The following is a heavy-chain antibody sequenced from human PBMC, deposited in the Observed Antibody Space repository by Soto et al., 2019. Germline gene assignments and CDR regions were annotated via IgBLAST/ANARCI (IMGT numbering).Heavy chain of an antibody. CDR3: AKDGAYGDYVAYYYGMEV. D-gene: IGHD4-17*01. Sequence: PGGSLRLSCAASGFTFRSYGMHWVRQAPGKGLEWVAVISYDGSNKYYADPVKGRFTISRDNSKNTLYLQMNSLRAEDTAVYYCAKDGAYGDYVAYYYGMEVWGQGTTVTVPS. CDR1: GFTFRSYG. V-gene: IGHV3-30*18. J-gene: IGHJ6*02. CDR2: ISYDGSNK.